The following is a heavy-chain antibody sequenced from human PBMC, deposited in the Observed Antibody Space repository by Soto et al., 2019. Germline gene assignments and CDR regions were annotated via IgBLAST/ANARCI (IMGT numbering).Heavy chain of an antibody. D-gene: IGHD6-13*01. CDR1: GGSFSGYY. Sequence: ETLSLTCAVYGGSFSGYYWSWIRQPPGKGLEWIGEINHSGSTNYNPSLKSRVTISVDTSKNQFSLKLSSVTAADTAVYYCARGQGSSWYHYYYGMDVWGQGTTVTVSS. CDR2: INHSGST. V-gene: IGHV4-34*01. J-gene: IGHJ6*02. CDR3: ARGQGSSWYHYYYGMDV.